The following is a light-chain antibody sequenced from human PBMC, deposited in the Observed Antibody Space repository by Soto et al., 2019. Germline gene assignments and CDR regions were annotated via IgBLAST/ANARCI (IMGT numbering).Light chain of an antibody. J-gene: IGKJ4*01. CDR3: QQLNTYPST. CDR1: RTIAGY. CDR2: AAS. V-gene: IGKV1-9*01. Sequence: DIQMTQSPSSLSASVGNRVTITCRASRTIAGYVNWYQQKPGKAPKLLIYAASTLQRGVPSRFSGSGSGTDFTLTISSLQPEDFATYYCQQLNTYPSTFGGGTKVDIK.